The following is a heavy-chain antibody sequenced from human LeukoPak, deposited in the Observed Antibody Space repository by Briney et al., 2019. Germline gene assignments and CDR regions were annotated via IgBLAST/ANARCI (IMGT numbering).Heavy chain of an antibody. CDR2: ISSSSSYI. V-gene: IGHV3-21*01. J-gene: IGHJ4*02. Sequence: GGSLRLSCKASGFIFSLYWMHWVRQAPGKGLEWVSSISSSSSYIYYADSVKGRFTISRDNAKNSLYLQMNSLRAEDTAVYYCARDARYGSGSSQPLDYWGQGTLVTVSS. CDR3: ARDARYGSGSSQPLDY. D-gene: IGHD3-10*01. CDR1: GFIFSLYW.